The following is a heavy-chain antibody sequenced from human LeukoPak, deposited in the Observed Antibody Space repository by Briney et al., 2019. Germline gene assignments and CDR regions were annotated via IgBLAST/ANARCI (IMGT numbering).Heavy chain of an antibody. CDR2: INSGGSTI. V-gene: IGHV3-48*03. D-gene: IGHD2-15*01. Sequence: LPGGSLRLSCAASGFTFSSSEMNWVRQAPGKGLEWLSYINSGGSTIYYADSVKGRITISRDNAKNSLYLQMRSLRAEDTAVYYWARGDSCPPYWGQGALVTVSS. CDR3: ARGDSCPPY. J-gene: IGHJ4*02. CDR1: GFTFSSSE.